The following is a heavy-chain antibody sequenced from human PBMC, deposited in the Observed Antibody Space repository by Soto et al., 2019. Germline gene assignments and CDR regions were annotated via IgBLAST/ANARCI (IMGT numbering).Heavy chain of an antibody. Sequence: PSQTLSLTCAISGDSVSDNSAAWNWIRQSPSRGLEWLGRTYYRSKWYNDYAVSVKSRITVTPDTSKNQFSLHLNSVTPEDTAVYYCARAFPYYVSSDSYLDYWGQGALVTVSS. CDR1: GDSVSDNSAA. D-gene: IGHD3-16*01. CDR2: TYYRSKWYN. J-gene: IGHJ4*02. CDR3: ARAFPYYVSSDSYLDY. V-gene: IGHV6-1*01.